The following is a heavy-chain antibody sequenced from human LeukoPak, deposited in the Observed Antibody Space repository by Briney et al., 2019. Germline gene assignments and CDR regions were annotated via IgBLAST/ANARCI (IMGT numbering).Heavy chain of an antibody. CDR3: ASGYYDSSGYYPFDY. D-gene: IGHD3-22*01. J-gene: IGHJ4*02. Sequence: SETLSLTCTVSGGSISSSSYYWGWIRQPPGKGLEWIGSIYYSGSTYYNPSLKSRVTISVDTSKNQFSLKLSSVTAADTAAYYCASGYYDSSGYYPFDYWGQGTLVTVSS. CDR1: GGSISSSSYY. CDR2: IYYSGST. V-gene: IGHV4-39*01.